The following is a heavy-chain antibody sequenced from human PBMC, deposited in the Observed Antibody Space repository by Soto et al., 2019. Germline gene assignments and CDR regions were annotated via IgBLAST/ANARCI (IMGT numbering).Heavy chain of an antibody. J-gene: IGHJ4*02. V-gene: IGHV4-39*01. CDR2: IYYSGST. CDR3: ARQGYDSSGYCFDH. Sequence: SETLSLTCSVSGGSITGSSYYWGWLRQPPGKGLEWIGSIYYSGSTYYNPPLKSRVTLSADTAKNQFSLKLSSVTAADTAVYYCARQGYDSSGYCFDHWGQGTPVTVSS. D-gene: IGHD3-22*01. CDR1: GGSITGSSYY.